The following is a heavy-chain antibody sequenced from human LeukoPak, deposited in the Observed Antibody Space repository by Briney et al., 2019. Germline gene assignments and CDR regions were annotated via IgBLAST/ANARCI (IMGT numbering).Heavy chain of an antibody. D-gene: IGHD3-16*01. CDR2: IYYSGST. J-gene: IGHJ5*02. CDR1: GVAISTYY. V-gene: IGHV4-59*08. CDR3: ARHSAGGWGTLDP. Sequence: ESLSLTCTVSGVAISTYYLIWVRQPPGKGLEWFGYIYYSGSTNYNPSLKSRVTISVSTSKNHLSLKLSSVTPADTAVYYCARHSAGGWGTLDPWGQGTLVTVSS.